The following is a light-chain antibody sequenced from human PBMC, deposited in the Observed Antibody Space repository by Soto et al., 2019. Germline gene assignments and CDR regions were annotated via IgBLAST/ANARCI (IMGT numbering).Light chain of an antibody. CDR1: QSINTY. CDR3: QQRRSWQVT. V-gene: IGKV3D-11*02. Sequence: ENLLTQSPATLSLSPGEGATLSCRASQSINTYLAWYQQRPGQAPRLLIYDASKRDTGIPARFSGSGSGTNFTLTVSSLEPEDFEVYYCQQRRSWQVTFGQGTRLEIK. J-gene: IGKJ5*01. CDR2: DAS.